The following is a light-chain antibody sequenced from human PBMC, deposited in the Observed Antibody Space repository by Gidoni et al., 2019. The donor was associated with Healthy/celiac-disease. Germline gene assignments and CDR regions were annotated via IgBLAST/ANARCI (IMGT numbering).Light chain of an antibody. CDR2: KAS. CDR1: QSISSW. J-gene: IGKJ1*01. CDR3: QQYNSYPWT. V-gene: IGKV1-5*03. Sequence: DTQMTQSPSTLSASVGDRGTITCRASQSISSWLAWYQQKPGKAPKLLIYKASSLESGVPSRFSGSGSGTEFTLTISSLQPDDFATYYCQQYNSYPWTFGQGTKVEIK.